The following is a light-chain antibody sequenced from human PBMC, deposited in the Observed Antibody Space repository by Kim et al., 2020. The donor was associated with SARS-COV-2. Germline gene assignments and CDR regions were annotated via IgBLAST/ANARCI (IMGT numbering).Light chain of an antibody. CDR3: QVWDSSSAHRV. CDR2: YDS. CDR1: NIGSKS. J-gene: IGLJ3*02. V-gene: IGLV3-21*04. Sequence: YELTQPPSVSVAPGKTARITCGGNNIGSKSVHWYQQKPGQAPVLVIYYDSDRPSGIPERFSGSNSGNTATLNISRVEAADEADYYCQVWDSSSAHRVFGGGTKLTVL.